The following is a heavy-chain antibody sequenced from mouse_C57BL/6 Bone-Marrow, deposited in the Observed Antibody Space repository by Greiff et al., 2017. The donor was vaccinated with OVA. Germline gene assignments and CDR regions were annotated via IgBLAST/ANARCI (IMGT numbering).Heavy chain of an antibody. D-gene: IGHD6-1*01. CDR2: IYPSDSET. V-gene: IGHV1-61*01. CDR1: GYTFTSYW. CDR3: ARGGLLWYFDV. Sequence: QVHVKQPGAELVRPGSSVKLSCKASGYTFTSYWMDWVKQRPGQGLEWIGNIYPSDSETHYNQKFKDKATLTVDKSSSTAYMQLSSLTSEDSAVYYCARGGLLWYFDVWGTGTTVTVSS. J-gene: IGHJ1*03.